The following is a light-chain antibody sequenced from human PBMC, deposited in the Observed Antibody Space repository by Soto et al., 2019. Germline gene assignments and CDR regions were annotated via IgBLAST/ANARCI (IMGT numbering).Light chain of an antibody. CDR3: QQYGSSPPLT. J-gene: IGKJ4*01. V-gene: IGKV3-20*01. CDR1: QSVSNNY. Sequence: EIVLMQSPGTLSLSPGERATLSCRASQSVSNNYVAWYQQKPGQAPRLLIAGASSRATGNPDRFSGSGSGTDFTLTISRLEPEDFAVYYCQQYGSSPPLTFGGGTKVEIK. CDR2: GAS.